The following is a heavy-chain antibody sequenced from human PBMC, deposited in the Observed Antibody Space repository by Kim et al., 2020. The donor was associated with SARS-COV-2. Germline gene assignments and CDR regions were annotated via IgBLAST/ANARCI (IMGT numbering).Heavy chain of an antibody. CDR2: IYYSGST. V-gene: IGHV4-39*07. CDR1: GGSISSSSYY. Sequence: SETLSLTCTVSGGSISSSSYYWGWIRQPPGKGLEWIGSIYYSGSTYYNPSLKSRVTISVDTSKNQFSLKLSSVTAADTAVYYCAREYYVAATSYYYYYYGMDVWGQGTTVTVSS. CDR3: AREYYVAATSYYYYYYGMDV. D-gene: IGHD2-15*01. J-gene: IGHJ6*02.